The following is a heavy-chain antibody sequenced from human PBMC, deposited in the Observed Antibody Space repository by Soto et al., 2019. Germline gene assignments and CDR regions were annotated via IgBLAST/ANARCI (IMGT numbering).Heavy chain of an antibody. CDR3: QDGTAGRSRFDP. V-gene: IGHV3-23*01. D-gene: IGHD1-1*01. CDR2: ISGSGGTT. CDR1: GFNFSSYD. Sequence: EVQLLESGGGLVQPGGSLRLSCAASGFNFSSYDMSWVRQAPGKGLEWVSAISGSGGTTYYADSVKGRFTISRDNSKNTMYLKMNSLSAEDTAVYYCQDGTAGRSRFDPWGQGTLITVSS. J-gene: IGHJ5*02.